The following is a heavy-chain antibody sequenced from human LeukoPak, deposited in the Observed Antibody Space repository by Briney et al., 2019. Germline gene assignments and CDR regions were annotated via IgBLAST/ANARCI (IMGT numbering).Heavy chain of an antibody. J-gene: IGHJ3*02. V-gene: IGHV1-24*01. CDR2: FDPEDGET. CDR1: GYTLTELS. CDR3: ATDRGYSGYDAFDI. D-gene: IGHD5-12*01. Sequence: ASVKVSCKVSGYTLTELSMHWVRQAPGKGLEWMGGFDPEDGETIYAQKFQGRVTMTEDTSTDTAYMELSSLRSEDTAVYYCATDRGYSGYDAFDIWGQGTMVTVCS.